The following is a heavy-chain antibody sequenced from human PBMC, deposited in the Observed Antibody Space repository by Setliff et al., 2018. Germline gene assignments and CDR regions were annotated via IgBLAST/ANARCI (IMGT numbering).Heavy chain of an antibody. D-gene: IGHD3-22*01. J-gene: IGHJ4*02. Sequence: GGSLRLSCAASGFTFSGSEIHWVRQASGKGLEWVGRIKSKTDGGSIDYADSVKGRFTISRDNAKNSVYLQLNSLNTEDTAVYYCAADTFDSNAQAFDYWGQGTLVTVSS. CDR3: AADTFDSNAQAFDY. CDR2: IKSKTDGGSI. CDR1: GFTFSGSE. V-gene: IGHV3-15*01.